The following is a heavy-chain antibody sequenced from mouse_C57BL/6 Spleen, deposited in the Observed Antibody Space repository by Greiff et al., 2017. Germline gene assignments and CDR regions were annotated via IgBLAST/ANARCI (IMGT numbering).Heavy chain of an antibody. Sequence: VQLQQPGAELVMPGASVKLSCKASGYTFTSYWMHWVKQRPGQGLEWIGEIDPSDSYTNYNQKFKGKSTLTVDKSSSTAYMQLSSLTSEDSAVYYCARSRDPVYHGSNYAMGGWGQGTSVTVSS. CDR2: IDPSDSYT. D-gene: IGHD1-1*01. CDR3: ARSRDPVYHGSNYAMGG. J-gene: IGHJ4*01. CDR1: GYTFTSYW. V-gene: IGHV1-69*01.